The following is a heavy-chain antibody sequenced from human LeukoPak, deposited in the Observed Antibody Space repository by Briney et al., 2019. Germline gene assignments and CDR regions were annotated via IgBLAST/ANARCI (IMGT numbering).Heavy chain of an antibody. CDR3: ARGYPLSTTAAGTYFQH. J-gene: IGHJ1*01. V-gene: IGHV1-2*02. Sequence: ASVKVSCEASGYTFSGYYMHWVRQAPGQGLEWMGWINPNSGGTNYAQKFQGRVTMTRDTSISTAYMELSRLRSDDTAVYYCARGYPLSTTAAGTYFQHWGQGTLVTVSS. D-gene: IGHD6-13*01. CDR2: INPNSGGT. CDR1: GYTFSGYY.